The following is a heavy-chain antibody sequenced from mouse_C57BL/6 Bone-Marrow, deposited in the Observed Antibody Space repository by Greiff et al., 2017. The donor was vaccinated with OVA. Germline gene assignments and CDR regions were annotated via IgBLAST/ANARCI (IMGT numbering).Heavy chain of an antibody. J-gene: IGHJ4*01. V-gene: IGHV2-9-1*01. Sequence: QVQLQQSGPGLVAPSQSLSITCTVSGFSLTSYAISWVRQPPGQGLEWLGVIWTGGGTNYNSAPNSRLSISNDNSKSQVFLKMNSLQTDDKARNYCARKSWTAKYYAIDYWGQGTSVTVSA. D-gene: IGHD3-3*01. CDR2: IWTGGGT. CDR1: GFSLTSYA. CDR3: ARKSWTAKYYAIDY.